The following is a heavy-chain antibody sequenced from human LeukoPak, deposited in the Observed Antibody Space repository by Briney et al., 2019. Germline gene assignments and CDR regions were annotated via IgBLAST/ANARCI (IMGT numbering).Heavy chain of an antibody. D-gene: IGHD3-22*01. J-gene: IGHJ4*02. CDR2: IWYDGSNK. Sequence: GGSLRLSCAASGFTFSDYYMSWIRQAPGKGLEWVAVIWYDGSNKYYADSVKGRFTISRDNSKNTLYLQMNSLRAEDTAVYYCAKGTGYDSSGYPDYWGQGTLVTVSS. CDR1: GFTFSDYY. V-gene: IGHV3-33*06. CDR3: AKGTGYDSSGYPDY.